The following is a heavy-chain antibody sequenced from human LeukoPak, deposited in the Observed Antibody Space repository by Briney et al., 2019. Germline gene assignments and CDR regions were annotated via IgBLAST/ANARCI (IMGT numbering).Heavy chain of an antibody. D-gene: IGHD6-6*01. CDR2: INTNTGNP. V-gene: IGHV7-4-1*02. CDR1: GYTFTSYG. J-gene: IGHJ5*02. Sequence: ASVKVSCKASGYTFTSYGISWVRQAPGQGLEWMGWINTNTGNPTYAQGFTGRFVFSLDTSVSTAYLQISSLKAEDTAVYYCAVPGIAARLSWFDPWGQGTLVTVSS. CDR3: AVPGIAARLSWFDP.